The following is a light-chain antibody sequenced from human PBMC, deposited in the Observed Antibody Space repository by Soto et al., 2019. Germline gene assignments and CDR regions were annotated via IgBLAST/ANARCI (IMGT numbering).Light chain of an antibody. CDR3: LQSYSTPLT. CDR2: STS. V-gene: IGKV1-39*01. Sequence: DIQMTQSPSSLSASVGDRVTITCQASQNINNYLNWYQQKPGKAPNLLIYSTSNLQSGVPSRFSGSGSGTDFTLTISSLQPEDFASYYCLQSYSTPLTFGGGTKVDIK. CDR1: QNINNY. J-gene: IGKJ4*01.